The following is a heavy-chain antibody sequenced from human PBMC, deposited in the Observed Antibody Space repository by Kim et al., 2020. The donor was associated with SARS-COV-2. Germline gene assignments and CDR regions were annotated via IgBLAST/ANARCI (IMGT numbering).Heavy chain of an antibody. D-gene: IGHD6-19*01. Sequence: SETLSLTCTVSGDSISTSSYYWGWIRQPPGKGLEWIGSVFYSGSTLDNLSLKSRVSISVDTSKNQFSLKLTSATAADTAVYYCAVHVVAVTVTGMKNHFDHWGPGALVVVSS. V-gene: IGHV4-39*01. J-gene: IGHJ4*02. CDR2: VFYSGST. CDR3: AVHVVAVTVTGMKNHFDH. CDR1: GDSISTSSYY.